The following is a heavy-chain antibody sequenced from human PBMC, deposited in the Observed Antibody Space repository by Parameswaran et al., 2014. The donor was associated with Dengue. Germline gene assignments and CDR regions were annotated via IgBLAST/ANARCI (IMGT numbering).Heavy chain of an antibody. D-gene: IGHD5-12*01. CDR1: GFTFSDYY. CDR2: ISSSADTI. Sequence: AGGSLRLSCAASGFTFSDYYMSWIRQSPGKGLEWISYISSSADTIYYTDSVEGRFTISRDNAKNSLYLQMNGLRVEDTAVYYCARDYGYAIVWGQGILVTVSS. J-gene: IGHJ4*02. CDR3: ARDYGYAIV. V-gene: IGHV3-11*01.